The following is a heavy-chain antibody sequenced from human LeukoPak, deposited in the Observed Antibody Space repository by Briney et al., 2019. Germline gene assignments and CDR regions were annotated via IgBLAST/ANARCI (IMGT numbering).Heavy chain of an antibody. CDR1: GFTFSSYA. CDR2: ISSNGGST. Sequence: PGGSLRLSCSASGFTFSSYAMHWVRQAPGKGLEYVSAISSNGGSTYYADSVKGRFTISRDNSKNTLYLQMNSLRAEDTAVYYCARDRWHSSGWYTGEFDYWAREPWSPSPQ. D-gene: IGHD6-19*01. V-gene: IGHV3-64*04. J-gene: IGHJ4*02. CDR3: ARDRWHSSGWYTGEFDY.